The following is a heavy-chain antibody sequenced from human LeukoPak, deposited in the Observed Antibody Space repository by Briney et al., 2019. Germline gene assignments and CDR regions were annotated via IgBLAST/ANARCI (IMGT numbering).Heavy chain of an antibody. CDR2: MNPNSGNT. J-gene: IGHJ6*03. D-gene: IGHD2-2*02. Sequence: ASVKVSCKASGYTFTSYDINWVRQATGQGLEWMGWMNPNSGNTGYAQKFQGRVTITRNTSISTAYMELSSLRSEDTAVYYCARGHKDIVVVPAAIQWLYYCYMDVWGKGTTVTVSS. CDR3: ARGHKDIVVVPAAIQWLYYCYMDV. CDR1: GYTFTSYD. V-gene: IGHV1-8*03.